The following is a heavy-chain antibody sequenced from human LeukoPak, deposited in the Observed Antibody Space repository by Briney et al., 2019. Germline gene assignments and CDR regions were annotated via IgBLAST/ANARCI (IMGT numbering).Heavy chain of an antibody. CDR3: QAVLGSTTGYFQH. Sequence: ASVQVSCKVSGYTLTELSMHWVRQAPGKGLEWMGGFDPEDGETIYAQKFQGRVTMTEDTSTDTAYMELSSLRSEDTAVYYCQAVLGSTTGYFQHWGQGTLVTVSS. D-gene: IGHD4-17*01. CDR1: GYTLTELS. V-gene: IGHV1-24*01. CDR2: FDPEDGET. J-gene: IGHJ1*01.